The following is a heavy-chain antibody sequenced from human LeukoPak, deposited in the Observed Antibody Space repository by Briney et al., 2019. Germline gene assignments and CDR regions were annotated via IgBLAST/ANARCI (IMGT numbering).Heavy chain of an antibody. CDR1: GGSISSTIYY. CDR3: ASEVATAPYHFDY. Sequence: PSETLSLTCTVSGGSISSTIYYWGWIRQPPGKGLGWIGSIYYTGNTYYNPSLKSRVTISVDTSKNQFSLKLSSVTAADTAVYYCASEVATAPYHFDYWGQGTLVTVSS. CDR2: IYYTGNT. J-gene: IGHJ4*02. V-gene: IGHV4-39*01. D-gene: IGHD1-1*01.